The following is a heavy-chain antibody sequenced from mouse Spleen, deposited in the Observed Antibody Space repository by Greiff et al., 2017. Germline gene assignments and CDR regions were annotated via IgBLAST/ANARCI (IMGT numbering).Heavy chain of an antibody. CDR3: TRSHYGYVAWFAY. D-gene: IGHD1-2*01. V-gene: IGHV1-39*01. Sequence: EVKLLESGPELVKPGASVKISCKASGYSFTDYNMNWVKQSNGKSLEWIGVINPNYGTTSYNQKFKGKATLTVDQSSSTAYMQLNSLTSEDSAVYYCTRSHYGYVAWFAYWGQGTLVTVSA. CDR1: GYSFTDYN. J-gene: IGHJ3*01. CDR2: INPNYGTT.